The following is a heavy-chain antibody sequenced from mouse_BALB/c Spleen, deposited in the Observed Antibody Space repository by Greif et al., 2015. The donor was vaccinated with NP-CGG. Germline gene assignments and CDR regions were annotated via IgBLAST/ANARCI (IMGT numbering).Heavy chain of an antibody. J-gene: IGHJ2*01. V-gene: IGHV1-7*01. Sequence: QVQLQQSGAELAKPGASVKMSCKASGYTFTSYWMHWVKQRPGQGLEWIGYINPSTGFTEYNQKFKDKATLTADKSSSTAYMQLSSLISEDSAVYYCAIYDGYYFDYWGQGTTLTVSS. CDR3: AIYDGYYFDY. CDR1: GYTFTSYW. CDR2: INPSTGFT. D-gene: IGHD2-3*01.